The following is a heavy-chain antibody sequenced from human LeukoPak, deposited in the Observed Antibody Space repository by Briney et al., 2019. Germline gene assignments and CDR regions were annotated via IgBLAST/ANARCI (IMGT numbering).Heavy chain of an antibody. CDR2: IRSNGGST. V-gene: IGHV3-64*01. D-gene: IGHD6-19*01. J-gene: IGHJ4*02. Sequence: GGSLRLSCAASGFTFSSYAMHWVRQAPGKGLEYVSAIRSNGGSTYYANSVKGRFTISRDNSKNTLYLQMGSLSAEDMAVYYCARGAYNSGWYDYWGQGTLVTVSS. CDR3: ARGAYNSGWYDY. CDR1: GFTFSSYA.